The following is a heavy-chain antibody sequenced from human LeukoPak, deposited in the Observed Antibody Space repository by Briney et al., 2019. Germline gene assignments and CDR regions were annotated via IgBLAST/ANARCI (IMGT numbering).Heavy chain of an antibody. V-gene: IGHV4-34*01. Sequence: SETLSLTCAVYGGSFSGYYWSWIRQPPGKGLVWIGEINHSGSTNYNPSLKSRVTISVDTSKNQFSLKLSSVTAADTAVYYCTRMGVVYYYYMDVWGKGTTVTVSS. CDR2: INHSGST. CDR3: TRMGVVYYYYMDV. J-gene: IGHJ6*03. D-gene: IGHD2-15*01. CDR1: GGSFSGYY.